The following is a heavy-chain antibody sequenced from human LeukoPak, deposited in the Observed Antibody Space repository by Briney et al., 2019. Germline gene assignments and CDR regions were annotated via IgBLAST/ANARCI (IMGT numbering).Heavy chain of an antibody. CDR2: ISGGGGST. CDR1: GFTFTSYS. Sequence: GGSLRLSCAASGFTFTSYSMNGVRQAPGKGLEWVSTISGGGGSTYYADSVKGRFTISRDNSKNTLYLQVNSLRAEDTAVYYCAKGGKWDVTPFDYWGQGTLVTVSS. V-gene: IGHV3-23*01. CDR3: AKGGKWDVTPFDY. J-gene: IGHJ4*02. D-gene: IGHD1-26*01.